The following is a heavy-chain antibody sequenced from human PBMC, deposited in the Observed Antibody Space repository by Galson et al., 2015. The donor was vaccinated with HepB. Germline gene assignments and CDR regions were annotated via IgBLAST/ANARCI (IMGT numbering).Heavy chain of an antibody. J-gene: IGHJ3*02. V-gene: IGHV3-21*01. D-gene: IGHD5-24*01. CDR3: ARDEDAYNVNRDAFDI. CDR2: VSSSTSYI. Sequence: SLRLSCAASGFSFSRYDMNWVRQAPGKGLEWVSSVSSSTSYIYYADSVKGRFTISRDNARNSLYLQMNSLRAEDTAMYYCARDEDAYNVNRDAFDIWGQGTMVTVSS. CDR1: GFSFSRYD.